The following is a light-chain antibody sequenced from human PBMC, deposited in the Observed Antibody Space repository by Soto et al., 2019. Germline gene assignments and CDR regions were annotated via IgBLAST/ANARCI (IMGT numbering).Light chain of an antibody. CDR1: QSVRSNY. CDR2: NSS. Sequence: EIVLTQSPGTLSLSPGERATLSCRASQSVRSNYLAWYQQKPGQAPRLLIYNSSTRATGIPDRSSGSGSGTDFTLTISRLEPEDFALYYCQQYRDLPQTFGQGTQVEIK. V-gene: IGKV3-20*01. J-gene: IGKJ1*01. CDR3: QQYRDLPQT.